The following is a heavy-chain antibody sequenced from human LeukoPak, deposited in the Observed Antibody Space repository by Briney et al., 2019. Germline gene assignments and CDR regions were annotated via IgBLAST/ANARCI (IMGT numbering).Heavy chain of an antibody. V-gene: IGHV3-23*01. D-gene: IGHD2-2*01. CDR1: GFTFSSYD. J-gene: IGHJ4*02. Sequence: GGSLRLSCAASGFTFSSYDMTWVRQAPGRGLEWVSSIRPSGDNTYYGDSVKGRFTISRDNSKNTLYLQMNSLRADDTAVYYCAKVGVPAVMELGTRGVATTIELDYWGQGTLVTVSS. CDR2: IRPSGDNT. CDR3: AKVGVPAVMELGTRGVATTIELDY.